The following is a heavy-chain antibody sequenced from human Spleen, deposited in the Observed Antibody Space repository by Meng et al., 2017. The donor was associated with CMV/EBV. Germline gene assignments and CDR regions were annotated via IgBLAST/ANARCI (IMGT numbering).Heavy chain of an antibody. CDR1: GFPFNNNY. CDR3: ARDQGWFDL. Sequence: RRLSCAASGFPFNNNYMSWVRQAPGKGLEWVSLIYSDGRIFYADSVKGRFIISRDNSKHTLYLQMNTLRPEDTAIYYCARDQGWFDLWGQGTLVTVSS. J-gene: IGHJ5*02. CDR2: IYSDGRI. V-gene: IGHV3-66*02.